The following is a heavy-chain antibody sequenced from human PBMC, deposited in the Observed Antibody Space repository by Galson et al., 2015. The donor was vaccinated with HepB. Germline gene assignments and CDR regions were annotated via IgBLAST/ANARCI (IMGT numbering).Heavy chain of an antibody. D-gene: IGHD2-2*01. CDR3: ARGGYCSSTSCYGVHYYYAMDV. CDR2: IYSGGST. V-gene: IGHV3-66*02. CDR1: GFTVSSNY. Sequence: SLRLSCAASGFTVSSNYMSWVRQAPGKGLEWVSVIYSGGSTYYADSVKGRFTISRDNSKNTLFLQMNSLRAEDTAVYHCARGGYCSSTSCYGVHYYYAMDVWGQGTTVTVSS. J-gene: IGHJ6*02.